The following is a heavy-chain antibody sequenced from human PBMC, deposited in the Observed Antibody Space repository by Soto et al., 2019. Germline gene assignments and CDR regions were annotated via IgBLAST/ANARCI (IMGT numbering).Heavy chain of an antibody. D-gene: IGHD6-19*01. J-gene: IGHJ6*02. CDR2: ISGSGGST. V-gene: IGHV3-23*01. CDR3: AKALNRAVAGRGGYYYYGMDV. Sequence: GGSLRLSCAASGFTFSSYAMSWVRQAPGKGLEWVSAISGSGGSTYYADSVKGRFTISRDNSKNTLYLQMNSLRAEDTAVYYCAKALNRAVAGRGGYYYYGMDVWGQRTTVTVSS. CDR1: GFTFSSYA.